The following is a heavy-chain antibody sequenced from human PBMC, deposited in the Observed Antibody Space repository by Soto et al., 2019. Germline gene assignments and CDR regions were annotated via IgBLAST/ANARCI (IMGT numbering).Heavy chain of an antibody. CDR2: ISSEGSST. V-gene: IGHV3-74*03. J-gene: IGHJ6*03. CDR1: GFTLSNDW. CDR3: ARGGRYYYMDV. Sequence: PGGSLRLSCAASGFTLSNDWMHWVRQVPGEGLVWVSRISSEGSSTTYADSVKGRFTVSRDNAKNTLYLQMNSLRAEDTAVYYCARGGRYYYMDVWGKGTTVTVSS.